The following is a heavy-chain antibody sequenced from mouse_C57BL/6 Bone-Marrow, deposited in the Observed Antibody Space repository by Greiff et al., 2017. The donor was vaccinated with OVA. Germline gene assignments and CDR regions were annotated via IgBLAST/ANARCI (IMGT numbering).Heavy chain of an antibody. V-gene: IGHV1-50*01. D-gene: IGHD1-1*01. Sequence: QVQLQQPGAELVKPGASVKLSCKASGYTFTSYWMQWVKQRPGQGLEWIGEIDPSDSYTNYNQKFKGKATLTVDTSSSTAYMQLSSLTSEDSAVYYCARWGYYGSAWFAYWGQATLVTVSA. CDR2: IDPSDSYT. CDR3: ARWGYYGSAWFAY. J-gene: IGHJ3*01. CDR1: GYTFTSYW.